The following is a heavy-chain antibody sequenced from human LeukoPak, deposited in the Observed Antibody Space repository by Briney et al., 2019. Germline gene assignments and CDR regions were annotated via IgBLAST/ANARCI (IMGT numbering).Heavy chain of an antibody. CDR1: GGSVSSTIYY. Sequence: PSETLSPTCIASGGSVSSTIYYWAWVRQPPGKGLEWIGNIHSSGSIYYNPSLKSRVTISVDTSKNQFSLNLTSVIAADTAVYYCARRRWGFDYWGQGTLVTVSS. CDR3: ARRRWGFDY. J-gene: IGHJ4*02. CDR2: IHSSGSI. V-gene: IGHV4-39*01. D-gene: IGHD1-26*01.